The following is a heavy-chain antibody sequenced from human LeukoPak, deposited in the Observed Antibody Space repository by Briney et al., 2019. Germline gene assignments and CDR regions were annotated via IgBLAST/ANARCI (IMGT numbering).Heavy chain of an antibody. J-gene: IGHJ3*02. CDR3: ARDRGHRSHAFDI. D-gene: IGHD3-10*01. Sequence: GGSLRLSCAASGFTVSSNYMSWVRQAPGKGLEWVSVIYSGGSTYYADSVKGRFTISRDNSKNTLYLQMNSLRAEDTAVYYCARDRGHRSHAFDIWGQGTMVTVSS. CDR1: GFTVSSNY. CDR2: IYSGGST. V-gene: IGHV3-53*01.